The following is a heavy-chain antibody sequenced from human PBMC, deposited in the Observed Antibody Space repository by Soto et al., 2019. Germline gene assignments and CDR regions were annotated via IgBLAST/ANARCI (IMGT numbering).Heavy chain of an antibody. D-gene: IGHD1-1*01. Sequence: TIASYEMNLVRQAPGKGLEWVAYISSRGHTTYYADSVKGRFTISRDNAKNLVFLEMNTLRAEDTAVYYCARDTDGHNCMDFWGHGTTVTASS. CDR3: ARDTDGHNCMDF. CDR1: TIASYE. V-gene: IGHV3-48*03. J-gene: IGHJ6*02. CDR2: ISSRGHTT.